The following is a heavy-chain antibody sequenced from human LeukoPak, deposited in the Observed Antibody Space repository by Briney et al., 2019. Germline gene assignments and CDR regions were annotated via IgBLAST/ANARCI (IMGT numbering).Heavy chain of an antibody. J-gene: IGHJ4*02. CDR1: GFRFRNYA. V-gene: IGHV3-23*01. CDR2: ISASGGGT. Sequence: GGSLRLSCAASGFRFRNYAMSWVRQAPGKGLEWVSTISASGGGTYYEDSVKGRFTISGDNSKNTMYLQMNSLSAEDTAVYYCAKAVPDYYDSSGYYDYFDYWGRGTLVTVSS. CDR3: AKAVPDYYDSSGYYDYFDY. D-gene: IGHD3-22*01.